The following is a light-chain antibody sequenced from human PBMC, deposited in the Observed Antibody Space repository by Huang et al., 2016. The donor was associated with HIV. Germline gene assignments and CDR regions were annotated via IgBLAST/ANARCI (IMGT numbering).Light chain of an antibody. CDR1: QDIRTS. CDR3: QQLHEYPIT. Sequence: AVQLTQFPPSLSASVGDRVTITCRASQDIRTSLAWYQHKPGKAPKLLISAALNLHSGVSSRFSGDSAGTYFTLCISSLQPEDAATYYCQQLHEYPITFGRGTRLDIK. CDR2: AAL. V-gene: IGKV1-6*01. J-gene: IGKJ5*01.